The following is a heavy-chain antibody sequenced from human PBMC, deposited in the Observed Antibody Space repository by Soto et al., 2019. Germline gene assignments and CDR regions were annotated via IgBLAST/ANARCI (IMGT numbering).Heavy chain of an antibody. Sequence: KPSGTLALTCTVSGGSISSGDYYWSWIRQPPGKGLEWIGYIYYSGSTYYNPSLKSRVTISVDTSKNQFSLKLSSVTAADTAVYYCARARATIGRGSFDYWGQANLVTV. CDR2: IYYSGST. J-gene: IGHJ4*02. D-gene: IGHD5-12*01. V-gene: IGHV4-30-4*01. CDR3: ARARATIGRGSFDY. CDR1: GGSISSGDYY.